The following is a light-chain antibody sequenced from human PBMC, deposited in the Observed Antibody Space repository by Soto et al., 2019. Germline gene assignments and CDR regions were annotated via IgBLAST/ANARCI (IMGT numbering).Light chain of an antibody. CDR1: QSVSNNY. V-gene: IGKV3-20*01. J-gene: IGKJ2*01. CDR2: GAS. Sequence: EIVLTQSPGTLSLSPGERATLSCRASQSVSNNYLAWYQQKPGQAPRLLIYGASNRATGIPARFSGSGSGTEFTLTIRSLQPEDFATYYCQHGYVAPYNFGQGTKVDIK. CDR3: QHGYVAPYN.